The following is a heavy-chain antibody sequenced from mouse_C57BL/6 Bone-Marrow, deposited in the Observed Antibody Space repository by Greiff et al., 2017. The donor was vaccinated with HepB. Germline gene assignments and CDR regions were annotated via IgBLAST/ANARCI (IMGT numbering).Heavy chain of an antibody. CDR1: GFTFSDYG. Sequence: EVQLMDSGGGLVKPGGSLKLSCAASGFTFSDYGMHWVRQAPEKGLEWVAYISSGSSTIYYADTVKGRFTISRDNAKNTLFLQMTSLRSEDTAMYYCATQLGRYWYFDVWGTGTTVTVSS. V-gene: IGHV5-17*01. CDR3: ATQLGRYWYFDV. J-gene: IGHJ1*03. CDR2: ISSGSSTI. D-gene: IGHD4-1*02.